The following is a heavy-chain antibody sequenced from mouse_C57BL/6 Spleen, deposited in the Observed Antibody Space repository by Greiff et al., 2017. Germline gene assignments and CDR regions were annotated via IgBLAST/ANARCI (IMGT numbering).Heavy chain of an antibody. CDR2: IDPSDSYT. CDR3: ARTGSSSWFAY. V-gene: IGHV1-50*01. J-gene: IGHJ3*01. Sequence: QVQLQQPGAELVKPGASVKLSCKASGYTFTSYWMQWVKQRPGQGLEWIGEIDPSDSYTNYNPKFKGKATLTVDTSSSTAYMQLSSLTSEDSAVYYCARTGSSSWFAYWGQGTLVTVSA. D-gene: IGHD1-1*01. CDR1: GYTFTSYW.